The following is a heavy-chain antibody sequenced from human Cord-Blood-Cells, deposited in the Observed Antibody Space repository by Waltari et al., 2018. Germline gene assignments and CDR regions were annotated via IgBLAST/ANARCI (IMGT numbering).Heavy chain of an antibody. D-gene: IGHD3-3*01. Sequence: QLQLQESGPGLVKPSETLSLTCTVSGGSISSSSSYWGWIRQPPGKGLEWIGSIYYSGSTYYNPSLKSRVTISVDTSKNQFSLKLSSVTAADTAVYYCASTPRVFGVVYWFDPWGQGTLVTVSS. CDR1: GGSISSSSSY. J-gene: IGHJ5*02. CDR2: IYYSGST. V-gene: IGHV4-39*01. CDR3: ASTPRVFGVVYWFDP.